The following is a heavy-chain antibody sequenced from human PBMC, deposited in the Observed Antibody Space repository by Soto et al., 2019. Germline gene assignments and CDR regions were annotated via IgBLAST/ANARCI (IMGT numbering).Heavy chain of an antibody. CDR2: IVVGSGNT. D-gene: IGHD1-26*01. CDR1: GFTFTSSA. V-gene: IGHV1-58*01. CDR3: AARSGSYFRDALDI. J-gene: IGHJ3*02. Sequence: SVKVSCKASGFTFTSSAVQWVRQARGQRLEWIGWIVVGSGNTNYAQKFQERVTITRDMSTSTAYMELSSLRSEDTAVYYCAARSGSYFRDALDIWGKGTMVTVSS.